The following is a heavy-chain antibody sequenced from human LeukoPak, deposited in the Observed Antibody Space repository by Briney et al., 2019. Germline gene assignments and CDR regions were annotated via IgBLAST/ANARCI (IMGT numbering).Heavy chain of an antibody. CDR2: INHSGST. Sequence: SETLSLTCAVYGGSFSGYYWSWIRQPPGKGLEWIGEINHSGSTNYNPSLKSRVTISVDTSKNQFSLKLSSVTAADTAVYYCAGSYSGYDYRFFDYWGQGTLVTVSS. CDR3: AGSYSGYDYRFFDY. J-gene: IGHJ4*02. CDR1: GGSFSGYY. D-gene: IGHD5-12*01. V-gene: IGHV4-34*01.